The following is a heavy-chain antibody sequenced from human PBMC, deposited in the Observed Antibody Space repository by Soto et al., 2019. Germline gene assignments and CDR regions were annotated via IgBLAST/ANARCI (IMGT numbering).Heavy chain of an antibody. CDR1: GYTFTTYG. CDR3: ARALSMAQYYYYMDV. J-gene: IGHJ6*03. CDR2: ISPYNGDT. V-gene: IGHV1-18*01. Sequence: QVQLVQSGPEVKKPGSSVKVSCKASGYTFTTYGISWVRQAPGQGLEWMGWISPYNGDTHYAERFQGRLTMTTDTSATSAYMELRTLSSHDRAVYFCARALSMAQYYYYMDVWGKGTTVTVSS.